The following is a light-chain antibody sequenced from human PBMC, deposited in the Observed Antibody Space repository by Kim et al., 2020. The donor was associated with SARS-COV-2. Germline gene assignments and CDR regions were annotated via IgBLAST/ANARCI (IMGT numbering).Light chain of an antibody. CDR2: LNSDGSH. CDR1: SGRSSYA. V-gene: IGLV4-69*01. J-gene: IGLJ2*01. CDR3: QTWGTGTVV. Sequence: SVKLTCTLSSGRSSYAIAWHQQHPEKGPRYLMKLNSDGSHRKGDGIPDRFSGSSSGAERYLTISSLQSEDEADYYCQTWGTGTVVFGGGTQLTVL.